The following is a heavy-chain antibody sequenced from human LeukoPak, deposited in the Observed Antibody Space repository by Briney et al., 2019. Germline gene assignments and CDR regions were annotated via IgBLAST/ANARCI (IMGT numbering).Heavy chain of an antibody. D-gene: IGHD6-13*01. V-gene: IGHV1-24*01. Sequence: ASVKFSCKVSGYTLTELSMHWVRQAPGKGLEWMGGFDPEDGETIYAQKFQGRVTMTEDTSTDTAYMELSSLRSEDTAVYYCATEARYSKSLNWFDPWGQGTLVTVSS. CDR1: GYTLTELS. CDR3: ATEARYSKSLNWFDP. J-gene: IGHJ5*02. CDR2: FDPEDGET.